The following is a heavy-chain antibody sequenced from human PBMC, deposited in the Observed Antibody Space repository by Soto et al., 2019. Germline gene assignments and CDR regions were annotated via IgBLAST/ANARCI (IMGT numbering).Heavy chain of an antibody. Sequence: GGSLRLSCVVSGDSFSTYVMNWVRQAPGQGLEWVSGVTGSGVSTWYADSVKGRFTISKDNSKNKLFLQMNSLRAEDTAVYYFVKSQSGCYFAAFDIWGQGTMVTVSS. V-gene: IGHV3-23*01. CDR2: VTGSGVST. CDR1: GDSFSTYV. D-gene: IGHD1-26*01. CDR3: VKSQSGCYFAAFDI. J-gene: IGHJ3*02.